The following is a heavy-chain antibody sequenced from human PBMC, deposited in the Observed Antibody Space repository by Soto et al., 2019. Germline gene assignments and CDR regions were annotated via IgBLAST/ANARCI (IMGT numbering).Heavy chain of an antibody. CDR1: GSDITTYY. V-gene: IGHV4-59*01. CDR2: IYDTGST. CDR3: ARCPIDHNWFDP. J-gene: IGHJ5*02. Sequence: SETLSLTCTVSGSDITTYYWSWLRQSPGKGLEWIGHIYDTGSTTYNPSLKSRVTISVDTSNKQFSLRLTSVTAADTAVYYCARCPIDHNWFDPWGQGTLVTVS. D-gene: IGHD3-9*01.